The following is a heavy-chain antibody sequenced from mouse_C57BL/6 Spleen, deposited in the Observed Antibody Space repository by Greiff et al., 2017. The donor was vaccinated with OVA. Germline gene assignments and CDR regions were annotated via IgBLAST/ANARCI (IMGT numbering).Heavy chain of an antibody. V-gene: IGHV1-54*01. D-gene: IGHD2-4*01. CDR1: GYAFTNYL. J-gene: IGHJ3*01. CDR3: ARGRMGLPAWFAY. Sequence: VQLQESGAELVRPGTSVKVSCKASGYAFTNYLIEWVKQRPGQGLEWIGVINPGSGGTNYNEKFKGKATLTADKSSSTAYMQLSSLTSEDSAVYFCARGRMGLPAWFAYWGQGTLVTVSA. CDR2: INPGSGGT.